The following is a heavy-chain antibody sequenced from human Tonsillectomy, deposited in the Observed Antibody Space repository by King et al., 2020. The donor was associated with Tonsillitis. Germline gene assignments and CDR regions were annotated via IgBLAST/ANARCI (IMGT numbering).Heavy chain of an antibody. CDR1: GYTFTDYH. V-gene: IGHV1-2*02. D-gene: IGHD3-9*01. J-gene: IGHJ1*01. CDR3: ARENWFYNY. Sequence: VQLVESGAEVQKPGASVKVSCKTSGYTFTDYHLHWVRQAPGQGLEWVGCINVGSGATHYAQKFQGRLTMTRDTSLTTAFMDLSRLTSDDTALYYCARENWFYNYWGQGTLVTVSS. CDR2: INVGSGAT.